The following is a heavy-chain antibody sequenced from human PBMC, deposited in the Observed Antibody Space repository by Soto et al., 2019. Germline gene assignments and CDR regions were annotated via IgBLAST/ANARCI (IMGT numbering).Heavy chain of an antibody. D-gene: IGHD5-18*01. V-gene: IGHV1-18*01. CDR1: GYTFNTYS. Sequence: ASVQVSCKASGYTFNTYSISWVRQAPGQGLEWMGWISGYNGDTHYAQKFQGRLTMTTDTSTSTAYMELRSLRSDDTAMYYCARENVLSYVDTAMVDYFDYWGQGTLVTVSS. J-gene: IGHJ4*02. CDR2: ISGYNGDT. CDR3: ARENVLSYVDTAMVDYFDY.